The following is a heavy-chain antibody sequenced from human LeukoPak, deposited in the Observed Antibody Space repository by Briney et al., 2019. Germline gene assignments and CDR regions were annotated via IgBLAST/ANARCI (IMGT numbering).Heavy chain of an antibody. J-gene: IGHJ4*02. CDR1: GFTVSSNH. V-gene: IGHV3-66*01. Sequence: GGSLRLSCAASGFTVSSNHMNWVRQAPGKGLEWVSVIYSGGSTYYADSVRGRFTISRDNSKNTLYLQMNSLRVEDTAVYYCAREGGGYSDRIDYWGQGTLVSVSS. CDR2: IYSGGST. D-gene: IGHD1-26*01. CDR3: AREGGGYSDRIDY.